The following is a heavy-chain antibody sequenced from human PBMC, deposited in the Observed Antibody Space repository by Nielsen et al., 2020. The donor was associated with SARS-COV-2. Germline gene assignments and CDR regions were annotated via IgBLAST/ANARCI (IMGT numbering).Heavy chain of an antibody. V-gene: IGHV1-69*13. J-gene: IGHJ6*02. CDR1: GYTFTSYY. CDR2: IIPIFGTA. D-gene: IGHD3-22*01. CDR3: ARAGEPRYYDSSGYSYCGMDV. Sequence: SVKVSCKASGYTFTSYYMHWVRQAPGQGLEWMGGIIPIFGTANYAQKFQGRVTITADESTSTAYMELSSLRSEDTAVYYCARAGEPRYYDSSGYSYCGMDVWGQGTTVTVSS.